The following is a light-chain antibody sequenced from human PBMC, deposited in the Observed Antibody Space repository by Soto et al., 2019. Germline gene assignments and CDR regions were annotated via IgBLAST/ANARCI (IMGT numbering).Light chain of an antibody. CDR1: SSDVGGYNY. Sequence: QSVLTQPRSVSGSPGQSVTISCTGTSSDVGGYNYVSWYQQHPGKAPKLMIYDVSKRPSGVPDRFSGSKSGNTASLTISGLQAEDEADYYCCSFAGSTYVFGAGNKLTVL. CDR3: CSFAGSTYV. J-gene: IGLJ1*01. V-gene: IGLV2-11*01. CDR2: DVS.